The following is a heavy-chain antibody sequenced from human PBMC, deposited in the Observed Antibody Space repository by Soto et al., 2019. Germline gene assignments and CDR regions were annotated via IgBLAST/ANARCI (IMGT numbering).Heavy chain of an antibody. V-gene: IGHV3-64*01. J-gene: IGHJ6*03. D-gene: IGHD2-2*01. Sequence: GGSLRLSCAASGFTFSSYAMHWVRQAPGKGLEYVSAISSNGGSTYYANSVKGRFTISRDNSKNTLYLQMGSLRAEDMAVYYCARVGESCSSTSCYYGDYYMDVWGKGTTVTVSS. CDR3: ARVGESCSSTSCYYGDYYMDV. CDR2: ISSNGGST. CDR1: GFTFSSYA.